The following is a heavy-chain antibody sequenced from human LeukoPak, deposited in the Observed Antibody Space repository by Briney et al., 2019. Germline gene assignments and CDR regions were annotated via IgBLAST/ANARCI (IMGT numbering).Heavy chain of an antibody. V-gene: IGHV4-59*01. J-gene: IGHJ1*01. Sequence: SETLSPTCTVSGGSISSYYWSWIRQPPGKGLEWIGCIYYSGSTNYNPSLKSRVTISVDTSKNQFSLKLSSVTAADTAVYYCARADWKVLQHWGQGTLVTVSS. D-gene: IGHD1-1*01. CDR1: GGSISSYY. CDR3: ARADWKVLQH. CDR2: IYYSGST.